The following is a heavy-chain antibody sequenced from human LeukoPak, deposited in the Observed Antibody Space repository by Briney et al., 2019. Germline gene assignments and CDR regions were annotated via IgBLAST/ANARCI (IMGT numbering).Heavy chain of an antibody. D-gene: IGHD6-19*01. Sequence: SETLSLTCTVSGGPISSYYWSWIRQPPGKGLEWIGYIYYSGSTNYNPSLKSRVTISVDTSKNQFSLKLSSVTAADTAVYYCARHGYSSGWSFDYWGQGTLVTVSS. CDR3: ARHGYSSGWSFDY. V-gene: IGHV4-59*08. CDR1: GGPISSYY. J-gene: IGHJ4*02. CDR2: IYYSGST.